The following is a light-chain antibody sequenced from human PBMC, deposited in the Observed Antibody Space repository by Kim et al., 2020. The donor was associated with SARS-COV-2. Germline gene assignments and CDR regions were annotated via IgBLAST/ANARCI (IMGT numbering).Light chain of an antibody. CDR2: RSN. CDR1: SSNIGSHN. Sequence: QRVIIACSGSSSNIGSHNVNWYQQLPGTAPKLLIYRSNQRPSGIPDRFSGSKSGTSASLAIIGLQSEDEADYSCAAWDDSLNVVLFGGGTQLTVL. J-gene: IGLJ2*01. CDR3: AAWDDSLNVVL. V-gene: IGLV1-44*01.